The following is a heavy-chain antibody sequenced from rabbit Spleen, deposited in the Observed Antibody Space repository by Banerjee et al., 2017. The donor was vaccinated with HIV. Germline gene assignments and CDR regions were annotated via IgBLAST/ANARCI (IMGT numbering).Heavy chain of an antibody. CDR3: ARDTSSSFSSYGMDL. D-gene: IGHD1-1*01. V-gene: IGHV1S40*01. J-gene: IGHJ6*01. CDR1: GFSFTNNYD. Sequence: QSLEESGGDLVKPGASLTLTCTASGFSFTNNYDMCWVRQAPGKGLEWIACVNSYTGRPVYASWTKGPFTISKTASTTVTLQMTRLTAADTATYFCARDTSSSFSSYGMDLWGQGTLVTVS. CDR2: VNSYTGRP.